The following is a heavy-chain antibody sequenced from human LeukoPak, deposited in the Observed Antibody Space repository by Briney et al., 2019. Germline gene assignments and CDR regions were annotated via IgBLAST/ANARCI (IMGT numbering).Heavy chain of an antibody. J-gene: IGHJ4*02. CDR3: ASGRTDIVVVPATLRNYYFDY. D-gene: IGHD2-2*01. V-gene: IGHV1-46*01. CDR1: GYTFTSYY. CDR2: INPSGGST. Sequence: GASVKVSCKASGYTFTSYYMHWVRQAPGQGLEWMGIINPSGGSTSYAQKFQGRVTITADKSTSTAYMELSSLRSEDTAVYYCASGRTDIVVVPATLRNYYFDYWGQGTLVTVSS.